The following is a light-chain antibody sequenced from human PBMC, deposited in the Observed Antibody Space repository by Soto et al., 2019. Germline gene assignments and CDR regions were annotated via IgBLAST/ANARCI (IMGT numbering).Light chain of an antibody. CDR3: SSYTTSATYV. Sequence: VLTQPASVSGSPGQSITISCTGTSSDVGAYNYVSWYQQHPGKAPKLMIYDVSDRPSGVSDRFSGSKSGNTASLTISGLQAEDEADYYCSSYTTSATYVFGTGTKVTVL. V-gene: IGLV2-14*03. J-gene: IGLJ1*01. CDR2: DVS. CDR1: SSDVGAYNY.